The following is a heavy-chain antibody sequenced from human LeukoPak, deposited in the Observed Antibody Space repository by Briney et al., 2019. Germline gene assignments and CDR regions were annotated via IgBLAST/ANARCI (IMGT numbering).Heavy chain of an antibody. CDR3: ARALYRGYYFDY. V-gene: IGHV3-74*03. D-gene: IGHD3-16*01. Sequence: GGPLRLSCAASGFRFSSYWMHWVRQAPGKGLVWVSRIKSDESSTTYADSVKGRITISRDNSKNTLYLQMNSLRPEDTAVYYCARALYRGYYFDYWGQGTLVTVSS. J-gene: IGHJ4*02. CDR2: IKSDESST. CDR1: GFRFSSYW.